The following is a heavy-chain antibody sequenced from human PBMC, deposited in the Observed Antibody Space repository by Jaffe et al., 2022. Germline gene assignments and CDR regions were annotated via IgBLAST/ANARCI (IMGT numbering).Heavy chain of an antibody. D-gene: IGHD5-18*01. CDR3: ARSALRGYSYGNRAYYFDY. CDR2: IYHSGST. CDR1: GYSISSGYY. J-gene: IGHJ4*02. Sequence: QVQLQESGPGLVKPSETLSLTCAVSGYSISSGYYWGWIRQPPGKGLEWIGSIYHSGSTYYNPSLKSRVTISVDTSKNQFSLKLSSVTAADTAVYYCARSALRGYSYGNRAYYFDYWGQGTLVTVSS. V-gene: IGHV4-38-2*01.